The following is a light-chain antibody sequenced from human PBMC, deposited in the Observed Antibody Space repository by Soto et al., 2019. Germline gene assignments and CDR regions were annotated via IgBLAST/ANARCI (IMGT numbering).Light chain of an antibody. CDR2: GAS. V-gene: IGKV3-20*01. Sequence: EIVLTQSPATLSLSPGERATLSCGASQSVSSSHLAWYQQKPGQAPRLLMYGASSRATGIPDRFGGGGCGEDFTVTISRLEPEDLGVYYCQQYHNSILMFGQGTKVDIK. CDR1: QSVSSSH. CDR3: QQYHNSILM. J-gene: IGKJ1*01.